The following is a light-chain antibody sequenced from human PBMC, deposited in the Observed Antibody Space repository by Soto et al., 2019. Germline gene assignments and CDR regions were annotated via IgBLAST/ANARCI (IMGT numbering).Light chain of an antibody. CDR2: EVS. V-gene: IGLV2-14*01. Sequence: QSVLTQPASVSGSPGQSITISCTGTSSDVGGYNYVSWYQQHPGKAPKLMIYEVSNRPSGVSNRFSASKSGNTASLTISGLQAEDEADYFCGSYTSSSTPLYVFGTGTKVTVL. CDR3: GSYTSSSTPLYV. CDR1: SSDVGGYNY. J-gene: IGLJ1*01.